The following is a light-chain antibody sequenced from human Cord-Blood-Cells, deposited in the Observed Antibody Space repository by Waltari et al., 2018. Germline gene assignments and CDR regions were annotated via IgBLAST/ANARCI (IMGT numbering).Light chain of an antibody. J-gene: IGKJ1*01. Sequence: DIQMTQSPSSLSASVGDRVTITCRASHSISSYLNWYQQKPGKAPKLLIYAASSLQSGVPSRFSGSGYGTDFTLTIRSLQPEDFATYYCQQSYSTPWTFGQGTKVEIK. CDR3: QQSYSTPWT. CDR1: HSISSY. V-gene: IGKV1-39*01. CDR2: AAS.